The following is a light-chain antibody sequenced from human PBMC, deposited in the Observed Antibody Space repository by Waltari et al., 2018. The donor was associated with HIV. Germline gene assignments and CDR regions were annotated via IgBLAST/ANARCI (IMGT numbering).Light chain of an antibody. CDR2: ANN. Sequence: QSVLTQPPSASGTPGQRVTISSSGISANIGSNYVSWYQQFPGTAPKVLMSANNQRPSGVPDRFSASKSGTSASLAISGLHSEDEADYYCATWDDSLNGPLFGGGTKLTVL. CDR3: ATWDDSLNGPL. CDR1: SANIGSNY. V-gene: IGLV1-44*01. J-gene: IGLJ2*01.